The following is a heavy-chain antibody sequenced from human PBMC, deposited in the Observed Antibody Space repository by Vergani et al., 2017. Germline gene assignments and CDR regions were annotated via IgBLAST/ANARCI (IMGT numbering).Heavy chain of an antibody. CDR1: GFTFSSYD. CDR3: AKDREEQLVPPYFDY. V-gene: IGHV3-13*04. D-gene: IGHD6-13*01. Sequence: EVQLVESGGGLVQPGGSLRLSCAASGFTFSSYDMHWVRQATGKGLEWVSAIGTAGDTYYPGSVKGRFTISRENAKNSLYLQMNSLRAGDTAVYYCAKDREEQLVPPYFDYWGQGTLVTVSS. J-gene: IGHJ4*02. CDR2: IGTAGDT.